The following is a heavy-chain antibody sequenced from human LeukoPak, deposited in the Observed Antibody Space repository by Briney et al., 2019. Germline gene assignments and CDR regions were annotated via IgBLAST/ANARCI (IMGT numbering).Heavy chain of an antibody. J-gene: IGHJ3*02. Sequence: GGSLRLSCAASGFTFSSYGMHWVRQAPAKGLEWVAFIRYDGSNKYYADSVKGRFTISRDNSKNTLYLQMNSLRAEDTAVYYCAKDTLYYAFWSGYSVDAFDIWGQGTMVTVSS. CDR3: AKDTLYYAFWSGYSVDAFDI. D-gene: IGHD3-3*01. CDR1: GFTFSSYG. V-gene: IGHV3-30*02. CDR2: IRYDGSNK.